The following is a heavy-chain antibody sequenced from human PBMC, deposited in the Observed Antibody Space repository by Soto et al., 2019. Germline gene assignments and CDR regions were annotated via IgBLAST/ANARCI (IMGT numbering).Heavy chain of an antibody. CDR1: GGSISSYY. Sequence: SETLSLTCTVSGGSISSYYWSLIRQPPGKGLEWIGYIYYSGSTNYNPSLKSRVTISVDTSKNQFSLKLSSVTAADTAVYYCARRYSSAFDIWGQGTMVTVSS. CDR2: IYYSGST. V-gene: IGHV4-59*08. D-gene: IGHD6-13*01. J-gene: IGHJ3*02. CDR3: ARRYSSAFDI.